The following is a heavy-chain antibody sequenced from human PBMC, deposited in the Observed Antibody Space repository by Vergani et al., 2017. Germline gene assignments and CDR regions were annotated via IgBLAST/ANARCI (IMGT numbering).Heavy chain of an antibody. D-gene: IGHD2-15*01. V-gene: IGHV1-46*01. CDR3: ARGASGGAPVGHYYYYGMDV. J-gene: IGHJ6*02. Sequence: QVQLVQSGAEVKKPGASVKVSCKASGYTFTSYYMHWVRQAPGQGLEWMGIINPSGGSTSYAQKFQGRVTITADKSTSTAYMELSSLRSEDTAVYYCARGASGGAPVGHYYYYGMDVWGQGTTVTVSS. CDR1: GYTFTSYY. CDR2: INPSGGST.